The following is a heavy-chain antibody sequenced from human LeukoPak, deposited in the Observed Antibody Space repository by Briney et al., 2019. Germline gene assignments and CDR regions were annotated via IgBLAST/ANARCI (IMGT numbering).Heavy chain of an antibody. CDR2: IYYSGST. CDR1: GDSISGHY. D-gene: IGHD5-18*01. J-gene: IGHJ6*03. Sequence: SETLSLTCTVSGDSISGHYWSWLRQPPGKGLEWIGYIYYSGSTNYNPSLRSRATISIDTSMNQYSLRLTSVTAADTAVYYCARLHADTSLTPYDYYIYVWGKGTTVTVSS. V-gene: IGHV4-59*08. CDR3: ARLHADTSLTPYDYYIYV.